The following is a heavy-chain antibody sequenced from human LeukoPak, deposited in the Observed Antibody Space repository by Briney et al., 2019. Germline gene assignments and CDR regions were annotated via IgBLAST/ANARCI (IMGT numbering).Heavy chain of an antibody. CDR1: GFTFSSYA. CDR3: AKDLGSSWRFYYYGMDV. CDR2: ISGSGGST. D-gene: IGHD6-13*01. V-gene: IGHV3-23*01. J-gene: IGHJ6*02. Sequence: GGSLRLSCAASGFTFSSYAMRWVRQAPGKGLEWVSAISGSGGSTYYADSVKGRFTISRDNSKNTLYLQMNSLRAEDTAVYYCAKDLGSSWRFYYYGMDVWGQGTTVTVSS.